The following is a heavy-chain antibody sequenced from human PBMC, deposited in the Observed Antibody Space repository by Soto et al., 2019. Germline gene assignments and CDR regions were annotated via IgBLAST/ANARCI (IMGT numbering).Heavy chain of an antibody. CDR1: GFTFSSYG. J-gene: IGHJ6*02. D-gene: IGHD2-15*01. V-gene: IGHV3-30*18. CDR2: ISYDGSNK. CDR3: AKAARDYYYYGMDV. Sequence: LRLSCAASGFTFSSYGMHWVRQAPGKGLEWVAVISYDGSNKYYADSVKGRFTISRDNSKNTLYLQMNSLRAEDTAVYYCAKAARDYYYYGMDVWGQGTTVTVSS.